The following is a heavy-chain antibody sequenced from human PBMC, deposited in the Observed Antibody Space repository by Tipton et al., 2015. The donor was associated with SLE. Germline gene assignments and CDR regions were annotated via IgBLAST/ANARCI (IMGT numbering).Heavy chain of an antibody. CDR3: ARGSVVADDY. V-gene: IGHV4-4*07. D-gene: IGHD2-15*01. Sequence: GLVKPSETLSLTCTVSGGSISTYYWNWIRQPAGKGLELIGRVDTSGSVKFNPTLKSRVTISIDTSKNQLSLKLTSVTAADTAVYYCARGSVVADDYWGQGTLVTVSS. CDR1: GGSISTYY. J-gene: IGHJ4*01. CDR2: VDTSGSV.